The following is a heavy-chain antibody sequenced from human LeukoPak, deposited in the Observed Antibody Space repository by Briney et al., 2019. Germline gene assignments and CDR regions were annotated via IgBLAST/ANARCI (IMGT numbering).Heavy chain of an antibody. CDR2: ISYIGST. J-gene: IGHJ3*02. V-gene: IGHV4-59*11. D-gene: IGHD1-14*01. CDR3: ARDQISINALDM. CDR1: DAAISGHY. Sequence: SETLSLTCTVSDAAISGHYLTWIRQPPGKGLEWIGYISYIGSTNYNPSLKSRVTISVDTSKNLFSLRLRSVTPADTAVYYCARDQISINALDMWGQGTMVTVSS.